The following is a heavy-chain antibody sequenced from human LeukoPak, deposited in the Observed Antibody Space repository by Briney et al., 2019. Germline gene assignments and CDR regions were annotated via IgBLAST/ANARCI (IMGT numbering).Heavy chain of an antibody. CDR1: GFTFSDYY. CDR3: AKASPARYCSGGSCYADY. Sequence: GGSLRLSCAASGFTFSDYYMSWIRQAPGKGLEWLSYISNTGSTIYYADSVKGRFTISRDNAKNSLYLQMNSLRAEDTAVYYCAKASPARYCSGGSCYADYWGQGTLVTVSS. J-gene: IGHJ4*02. V-gene: IGHV3-11*01. D-gene: IGHD2-15*01. CDR2: ISNTGSTI.